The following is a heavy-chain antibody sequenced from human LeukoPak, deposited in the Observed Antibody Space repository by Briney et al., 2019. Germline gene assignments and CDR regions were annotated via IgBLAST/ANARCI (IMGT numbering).Heavy chain of an antibody. D-gene: IGHD1-26*01. J-gene: IGHJ4*02. CDR1: GYTFTIYG. CDR3: ARVISGSSFDY. CDR2: INAYNGNT. Sequence: ASVKVSCNASGYTFTIYGISWVRQAPGQGLEWMGWINAYNGNTNYAQKLQGRGTMTTDTSTSTAYMELRSLRSVDTAVYYCARVISGSSFDYGGQGTLVTVSS. V-gene: IGHV1-18*01.